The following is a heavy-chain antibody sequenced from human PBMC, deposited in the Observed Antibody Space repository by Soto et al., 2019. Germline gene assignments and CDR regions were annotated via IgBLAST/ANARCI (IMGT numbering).Heavy chain of an antibody. Sequence: WETLSLTCTVSGVSISSGNWWTWVRQSPRKGLEYIGEIFHDGTANYFPSFERRVAMSVDKSKNQFSLKLTSVTAADAAIYYCARLVYDTRLDYLYFDFWGQGAQVTVSS. J-gene: IGHJ4*02. CDR2: IFHDGTA. CDR1: GVSISSGNW. V-gene: IGHV4-4*02. D-gene: IGHD3-16*01. CDR3: ARLVYDTRLDYLYFDF.